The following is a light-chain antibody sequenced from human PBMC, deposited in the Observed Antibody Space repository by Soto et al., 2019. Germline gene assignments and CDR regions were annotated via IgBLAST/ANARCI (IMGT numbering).Light chain of an antibody. CDR3: ISYTDRQSYL. CDR2: AVS. J-gene: IGLJ1*01. V-gene: IGLV2-14*03. CDR1: SSDIGSYNH. Sequence: QSVLTQPASVSGSPGQSIPISCSGTSSDIGSYNHVAWDQQFPGKSPKLMIYAVSDRPPGVSDRFSGSKSGITASQTLSGLQTEGEADYYCISYTDRQSYLFGTGTKVTVL.